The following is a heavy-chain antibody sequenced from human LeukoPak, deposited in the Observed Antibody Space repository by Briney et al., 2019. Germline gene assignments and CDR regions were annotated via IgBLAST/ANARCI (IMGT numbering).Heavy chain of an antibody. Sequence: SETLSLTCTVSGGSISSYYWSWIRQPPGKGLEWIGYIYYSGSTKHTPSLKSRVTMSVDTSKNQFSLKLSSVTAADTAVYYCARVTCGGDCRAHYYYYYMDVWGKGTTVTISS. D-gene: IGHD2-21*02. V-gene: IGHV4-59*08. CDR3: ARVTCGGDCRAHYYYYYMDV. J-gene: IGHJ6*03. CDR1: GGSISSYY. CDR2: IYYSGST.